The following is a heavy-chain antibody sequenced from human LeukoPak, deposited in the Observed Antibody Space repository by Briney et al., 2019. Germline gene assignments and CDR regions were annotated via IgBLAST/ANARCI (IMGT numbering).Heavy chain of an antibody. CDR1: GFTVSSNY. CDR2: IYSGGST. D-gene: IGHD3-9*01. J-gene: IGHJ4*02. CDR3: ARVGDYYDILTGYYN. Sequence: GGSLRLSCAASGFTVSSNYMSWVRQAPGKGLEWVSVIYSGGSTYYADSVKGRFTISRDNSKNTQYLQMNSLRAEDTAVYYCARVGDYYDILTGYYNWGQGTLVTVSS. V-gene: IGHV3-53*01.